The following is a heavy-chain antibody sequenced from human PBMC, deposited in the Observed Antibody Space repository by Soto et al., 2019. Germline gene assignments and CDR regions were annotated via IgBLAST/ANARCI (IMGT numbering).Heavy chain of an antibody. CDR2: INPNSGGT. Sequence: ASVKVSCKASGYTFTGYYMHWVRQAPGQGLEWMGWINPNSGGTNYAQKFQGWVTMTRDTSISTAYMELSRLRSDDTAVYYCARDRRCNYYCDVMDVWGEATTVTVSS. CDR1: GYTFTGYY. CDR3: ARDRRCNYYCDVMDV. J-gene: IGHJ6*04. V-gene: IGHV1-2*04.